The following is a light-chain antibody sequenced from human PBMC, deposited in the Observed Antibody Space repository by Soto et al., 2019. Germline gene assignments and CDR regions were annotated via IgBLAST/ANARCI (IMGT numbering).Light chain of an antibody. CDR2: DAS. Sequence: DIQMTQSPSTLSASVGDRVTSTCRASQSISSWLAWYQQKPGKAPKLLIYDASSLESGVPSRFSGSGSGTEFTLTISSLQPDDFATYDCQQYNSYSWTFGQGTKVEIK. CDR3: QQYNSYSWT. V-gene: IGKV1-5*01. CDR1: QSISSW. J-gene: IGKJ1*01.